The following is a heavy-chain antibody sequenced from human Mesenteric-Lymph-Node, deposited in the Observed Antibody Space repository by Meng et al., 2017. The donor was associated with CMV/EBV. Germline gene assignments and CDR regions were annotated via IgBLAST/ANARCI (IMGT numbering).Heavy chain of an antibody. CDR2: ISWNSGTM. D-gene: IGHD4-11*01. V-gene: IGHV3-9*01. CDR1: GFTFDAYV. CDR3: AKAHAGGTTGNYYRMDV. Sequence: GGSLRLSCAASGFTFDAYVMHWVRQAPGKGLEWVSGISWNSGTMDYADSVRGRFTISRDNAKNSLYLQMDSLRAEDTALYYCAKAHAGGTTGNYYRMDVWGHGTTVTVSS. J-gene: IGHJ6*02.